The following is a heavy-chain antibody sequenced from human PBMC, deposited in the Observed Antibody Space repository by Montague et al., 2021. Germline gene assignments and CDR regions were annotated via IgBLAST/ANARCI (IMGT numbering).Heavy chain of an antibody. CDR2: ITHSGST. Sequence: SETLSLTCAVYGGSLSGYYWSWIRQPPGKGLEWIGEITHSGSTNYNPSLKSRATISLDTSTNQFSLQLSSVTAADTAVYYCARGRYSSGWYGTQCCFDYWGQGTLVTVSS. J-gene: IGHJ4*02. CDR3: ARGRYSSGWYGTQCCFDY. CDR1: GGSLSGYY. D-gene: IGHD6-13*01. V-gene: IGHV4-34*01.